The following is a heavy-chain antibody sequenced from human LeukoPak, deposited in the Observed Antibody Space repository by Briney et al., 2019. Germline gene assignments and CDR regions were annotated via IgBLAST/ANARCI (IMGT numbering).Heavy chain of an antibody. CDR1: GFTFSSYG. V-gene: IGHV3-33*01. CDR2: IWCDGSNK. CDR3: ARHLVATSYYYYYGMDV. Sequence: GGSLRLSCAASGFTFSSYGMHWVRQAPGKGLEWVAVIWCDGSNKYYADSVKGRFTISRDNSKNTLYLQMNSLRAEDTAVYYCARHLVATSYYYYYGMDVWGQGTTVTVSS. J-gene: IGHJ6*02. D-gene: IGHD5-12*01.